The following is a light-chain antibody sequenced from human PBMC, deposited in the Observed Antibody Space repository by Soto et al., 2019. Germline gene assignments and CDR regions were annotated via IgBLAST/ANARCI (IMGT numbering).Light chain of an antibody. CDR3: SSYGGNTNFVI. Sequence: QSVLTQPPSASGTPGQRVPISCSGSSSDIGSSYVYWYRQLPGTAPKLLIYANNQRPSGVPDRFSGSKSGNTASLTVSGLQAEDEADYYCSSYGGNTNFVIFGGGTKLTVL. CDR1: SSDIGSSY. J-gene: IGLJ2*01. CDR2: ANN. V-gene: IGLV1-47*02.